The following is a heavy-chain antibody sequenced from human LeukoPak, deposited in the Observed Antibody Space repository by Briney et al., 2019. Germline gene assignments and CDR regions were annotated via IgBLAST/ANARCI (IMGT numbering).Heavy chain of an antibody. CDR2: IYSGGST. V-gene: IGHV3-53*04. D-gene: IGHD3-22*01. CDR3: ARELYYYDSSGYYRYFDY. CDR1: GLTVISNY. Sequence: GGSLRLSCAASGLTVISNYMSWVRQAPGKGLEWVSVIYSGGSTYYSDSVKGRFTISRHNSKNTLYLQMNSLRAEDTAVYYCARELYYYDSSGYYRYFDYWGQGALVTVSS. J-gene: IGHJ4*02.